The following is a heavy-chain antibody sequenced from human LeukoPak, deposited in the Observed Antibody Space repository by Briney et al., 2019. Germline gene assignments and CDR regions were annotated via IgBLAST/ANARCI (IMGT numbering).Heavy chain of an antibody. D-gene: IGHD1-26*01. CDR3: ARGGSMGATLSAFDI. CDR2: INPSGGST. V-gene: IGHV1-46*01. Sequence: ASVKVSCKASGYTFTSYYMHWVRQAPGQGLEWMGIINPSGGSTSYAQKFQGRVTMTRDTSISTAYMELSRLRSDDTAVYYCARGGSMGATLSAFDIWGQGTMVTVSS. J-gene: IGHJ3*02. CDR1: GYTFTSYY.